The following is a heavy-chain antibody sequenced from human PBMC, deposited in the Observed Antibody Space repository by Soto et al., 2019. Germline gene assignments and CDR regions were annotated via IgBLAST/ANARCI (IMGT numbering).Heavy chain of an antibody. Sequence: SETLSLTCTVSGGSISSGGYYWSWIRQHPGKGLEWIGYIYYSGSTYYNPSLKSRVTISVDTSKNQFSLKLSSVTAADTAVYYCARDRTVTTLNYYYYYYMDVWGKGTTVTVSS. CDR3: ARDRTVTTLNYYYYYYMDV. J-gene: IGHJ6*03. V-gene: IGHV4-31*03. CDR1: GGSISSGGYY. CDR2: IYYSGST. D-gene: IGHD4-17*01.